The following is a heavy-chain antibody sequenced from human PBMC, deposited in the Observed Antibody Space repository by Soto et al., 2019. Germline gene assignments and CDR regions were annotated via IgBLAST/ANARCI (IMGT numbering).Heavy chain of an antibody. CDR3: AREEDYLYFNYSGFDAFDI. CDR2: IIPIFGTA. Sequence: GASVKVSCKASGGTFSSYAISWLRQAPGQGLEWMGGIIPIFGTANYAQKFQGRVTITADKSTSTAYMELSSLRSEDTAVYYCAREEDYLYFNYSGFDAFDIWGQGTMVTVS. J-gene: IGHJ3*02. D-gene: IGHD4-4*01. V-gene: IGHV1-69*06. CDR1: GGTFSSYA.